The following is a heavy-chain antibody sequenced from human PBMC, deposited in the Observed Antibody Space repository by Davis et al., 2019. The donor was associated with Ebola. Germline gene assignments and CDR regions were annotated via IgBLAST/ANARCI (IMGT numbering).Heavy chain of an antibody. CDR3: VPGTWI. D-gene: IGHD5-18*01. CDR1: GFTFDDYA. CDR2: ISWNSGSI. V-gene: IGHV3-9*01. Sequence: SLKISCAASGFTFDDYAMHWVRHAPGKGLEWVSGISWNSGSIGYADSVKGRFTISRDNAKNSLYLQMNTLRVEDTAIYYCVPGTWIRGQGTLVTVSS. J-gene: IGHJ4*02.